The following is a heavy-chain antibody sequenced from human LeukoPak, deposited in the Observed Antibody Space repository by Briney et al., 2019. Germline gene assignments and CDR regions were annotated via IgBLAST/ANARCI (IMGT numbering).Heavy chain of an antibody. Sequence: AGSLTLTCAASGFTFSSYAMSWVRQAPGKGLEWVSAISGSGGSTYYADSVKGRFTISRDNSKNTLYLQMNSLRAEDTAVYYCAKRANDYGEYVYFQHWGQVWLLTVSS. CDR1: GFTFSSYA. D-gene: IGHD4-17*01. CDR2: ISGSGGST. J-gene: IGHJ1*01. V-gene: IGHV3-23*01. CDR3: AKRANDYGEYVYFQH.